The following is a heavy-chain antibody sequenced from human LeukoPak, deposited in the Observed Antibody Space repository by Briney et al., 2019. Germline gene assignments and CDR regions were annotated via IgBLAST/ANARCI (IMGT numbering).Heavy chain of an antibody. CDR1: GGSISSSSYF. CDR3: ARLGYSYGVDY. J-gene: IGHJ4*02. D-gene: IGHD5-18*01. V-gene: IGHV4-39*07. Sequence: SETLSLTCTVSGGSISSSSYFWGWIRQPPGKGLEWIGEINHSGSTNYNPSLKSRVTISVDTSKNQFSLKLSSVTAADTAVYYCARLGYSYGVDYWGQGTLVTVSS. CDR2: INHSGST.